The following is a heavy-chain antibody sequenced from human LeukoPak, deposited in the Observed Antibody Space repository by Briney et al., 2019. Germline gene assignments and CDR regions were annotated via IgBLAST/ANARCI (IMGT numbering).Heavy chain of an antibody. CDR3: ATALWRTYSSSWHIRDLDAFDT. Sequence: GASVKVSCKVSGYTLTELSMHWVRQAPGKGLEWMGGFDPEDGETIYAQKFQGRVTMTEDTSTDTAYMELSSLRSEDTAVYYCATALWRTYSSSWHIRDLDAFDTWGQGTMVTVSS. CDR1: GYTLTELS. V-gene: IGHV1-24*01. CDR2: FDPEDGET. J-gene: IGHJ3*02. D-gene: IGHD6-13*01.